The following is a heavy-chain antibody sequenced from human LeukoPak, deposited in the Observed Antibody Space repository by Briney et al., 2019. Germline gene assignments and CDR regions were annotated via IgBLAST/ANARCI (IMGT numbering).Heavy chain of an antibody. D-gene: IGHD3-9*01. CDR1: GFKFSSYW. V-gene: IGHV3-7*03. J-gene: IGHJ4*02. CDR3: ARDRGILTGYYSPFDY. Sequence: PGGSLRLSCAASGFKFSSYWMTWVRQAPGKGLEWVANIKPDGSPKSYVDSVKGRFTISRDNAKNSPYLQMNSLRAEDTALYYCARDRGILTGYYSPFDYWGQGTLVTVSS. CDR2: IKPDGSPK.